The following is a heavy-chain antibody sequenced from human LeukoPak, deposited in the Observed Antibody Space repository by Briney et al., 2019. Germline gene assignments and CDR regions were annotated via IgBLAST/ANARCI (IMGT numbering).Heavy chain of an antibody. CDR3: ARDYDSWSGYSHFDY. J-gene: IGHJ4*02. D-gene: IGHD3-3*01. CDR1: GFTFCSFS. CDR2: ISSSSSYI. Sequence: GGALRLSCAASGFTFCSFSMNWVRPAPGKGGEWVSSISSSSSYIYYADSVRGRFTISRDNGKNSLYLQMNRLRAEDTAVYSCARDYDSWSGYSHFDYWGQGTLVTVSS. V-gene: IGHV3-21*01.